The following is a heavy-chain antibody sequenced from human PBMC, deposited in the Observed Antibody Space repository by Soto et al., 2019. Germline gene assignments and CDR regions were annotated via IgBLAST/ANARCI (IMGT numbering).Heavy chain of an antibody. Sequence: QVQLVQSGAEVKKPGASVKVSCKASGYTFTSYYMHWVRQAPGQGLEWMGIINPSGGSTSYAQKFQGRVTMTGDTSTSTVYMELSSLRSEDTAVYYCATRPYSSSSDYGMDVWGQGTTVTVSS. CDR1: GYTFTSYY. CDR3: ATRPYSSSSDYGMDV. V-gene: IGHV1-46*01. CDR2: INPSGGST. D-gene: IGHD6-6*01. J-gene: IGHJ6*02.